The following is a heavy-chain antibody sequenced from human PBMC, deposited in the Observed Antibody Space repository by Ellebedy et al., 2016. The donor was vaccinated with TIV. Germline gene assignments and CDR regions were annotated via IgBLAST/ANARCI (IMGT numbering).Heavy chain of an antibody. CDR3: AGGPYCSGGSCYEGHWFDP. D-gene: IGHD2-15*01. J-gene: IGHJ5*02. V-gene: IGHV3-7*03. CDR2: IKQDGSEK. Sequence: GESLKISCAASGFTFSSYWMSWVRQAPGKGLEWVANIKQDGSEKYYVDSVQGRFTISRDNAKNSLYLQMNSLRAEDTAVYYCAGGPYCSGGSCYEGHWFDPWGQGTLVTVSS. CDR1: GFTFSSYW.